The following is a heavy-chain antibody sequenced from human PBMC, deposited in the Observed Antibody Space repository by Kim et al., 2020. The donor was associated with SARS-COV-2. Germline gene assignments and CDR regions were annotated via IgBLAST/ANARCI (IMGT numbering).Heavy chain of an antibody. Sequence: YYKQSLKSRGTISVDTSNNQCTLALSSVTAADTAVYYCARDPRDSSPFDYWGQGTLVTVSS. J-gene: IGHJ4*02. D-gene: IGHD6-13*01. CDR3: ARDPRDSSPFDY. V-gene: IGHV4-39*02.